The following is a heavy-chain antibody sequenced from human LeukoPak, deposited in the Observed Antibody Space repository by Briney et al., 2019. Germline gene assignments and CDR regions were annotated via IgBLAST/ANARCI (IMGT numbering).Heavy chain of an antibody. V-gene: IGHV3-48*03. CDR1: GFTFSSYE. D-gene: IGHD4-17*01. CDR3: ATKDGPTVTTFYYYYGMDV. Sequence: GGSLRLSCAASGFTFSSYEMNWVRQAPGKGLEWVSYISSSGSTIYYADSVKGRFTNSRDNAKNSLYLQMNSLRAEDTAVYYCATKDGPTVTTFYYYYGMDVWGQGTTVTVSS. CDR2: ISSSGSTI. J-gene: IGHJ6*02.